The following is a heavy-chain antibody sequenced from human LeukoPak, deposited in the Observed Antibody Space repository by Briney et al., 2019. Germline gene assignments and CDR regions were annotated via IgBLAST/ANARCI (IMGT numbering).Heavy chain of an antibody. CDR3: AKGGGIATYYSDY. D-gene: IGHD5-24*01. J-gene: IGHJ4*02. Sequence: GGSLRLSCAASGFTFGSYAMNWVRQAPGKGLEWVSYISSSTRIIDYADSVKGRFTISRDNSKNTLYLQMNSLRAEDTAVYYCAKGGGIATYYSDYWGQGTLVTVSS. V-gene: IGHV3-23*01. CDR1: GFTFGSYA. CDR2: ISSSTRII.